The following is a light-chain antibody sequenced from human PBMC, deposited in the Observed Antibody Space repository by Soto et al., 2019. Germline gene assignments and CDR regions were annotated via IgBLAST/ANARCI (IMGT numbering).Light chain of an antibody. CDR1: SSNIGAGYD. V-gene: IGLV1-40*01. CDR3: QSYYSSVSGVV. Sequence: QSVLTQPPSVSGAPGQRVTISCTGSSSNIGAGYDVHWYQQLPGTAPKLLIYGNSNRPSGVPDRFSGSKSGTSASLAITGLQAEDEADYYCQSYYSSVSGVVFGTGTELTVL. J-gene: IGLJ1*01. CDR2: GNS.